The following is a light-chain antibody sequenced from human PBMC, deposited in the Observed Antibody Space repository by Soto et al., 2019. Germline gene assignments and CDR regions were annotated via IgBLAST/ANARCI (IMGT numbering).Light chain of an antibody. J-gene: IGKJ2*01. Sequence: EIVLTQSPGTLSLSPGERATLSCRASRSVSRTYLAWYQQKPGQAPRLLIYGASSRATGIPDRFSGSGSGTDFTLTISRLEPEDLAVYYCQQYGSSPPYTFGQGTKLEIK. CDR3: QQYGSSPPYT. CDR1: RSVSRTY. CDR2: GAS. V-gene: IGKV3-20*01.